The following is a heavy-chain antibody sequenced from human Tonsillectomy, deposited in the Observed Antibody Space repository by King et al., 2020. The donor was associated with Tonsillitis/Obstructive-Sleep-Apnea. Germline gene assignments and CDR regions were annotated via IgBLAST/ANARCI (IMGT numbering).Heavy chain of an antibody. CDR1: GDSISNGVNS. D-gene: IGHD1-26*01. V-gene: IGHV4-31*03. J-gene: IGHJ5*02. CDR3: AGDVGGGGGFDP. CDR2: IYYSGST. Sequence: VQLQESGPGLVKPSQTLSLTCTVSGDSISNGVNSWSWIRQHPGKGLEWIGYIYYSGSTNYNPSLKSRVIMSVDTSKNQFSLKLSSMTAADTAFYYCAGDVGGGGGFDPWGQGTLVTVSS.